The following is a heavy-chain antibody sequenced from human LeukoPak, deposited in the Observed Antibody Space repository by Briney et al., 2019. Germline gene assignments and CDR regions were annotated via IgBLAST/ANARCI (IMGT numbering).Heavy chain of an antibody. Sequence: GGSLRLSCAASGLTFSDFWMHWVRQPPGKGLVWVALVKGDGRTTIYADSVKGRFTIFRDNAKNTLYLQMNSLRADDSGVYYCATGHSYGYGYWGQGVLVTVSS. J-gene: IGHJ4*02. V-gene: IGHV3-74*01. D-gene: IGHD5-18*01. CDR2: VKGDGRTT. CDR3: ATGHSYGYGY. CDR1: GLTFSDFW.